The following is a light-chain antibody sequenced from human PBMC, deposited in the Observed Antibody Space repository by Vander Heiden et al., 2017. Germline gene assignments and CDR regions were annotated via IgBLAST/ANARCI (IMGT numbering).Light chain of an antibody. CDR2: WAS. CDR3: QQYYSTPLT. CDR1: QSVLYSSNNKNQ. Sequence: DIVMTQSPEFLAVSLGERATINCKSSQSVLYSSNNKNQLAWYQQKPGQPPKLLISWASTRESGVPDRFSGGGSGTDFTLTVSSLQAEDVAVYYCQQYYSTPLTFGGGTKIEIK. V-gene: IGKV4-1*01. J-gene: IGKJ4*01.